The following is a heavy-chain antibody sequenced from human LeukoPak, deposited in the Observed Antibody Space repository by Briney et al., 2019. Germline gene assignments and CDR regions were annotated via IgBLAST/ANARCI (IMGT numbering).Heavy chain of an antibody. D-gene: IGHD1-26*01. CDR1: GFTFINAW. CDR3: TTDGVGVEGATYDN. V-gene: IGHV3-15*01. Sequence: SGGSLRLSCAASGFTFINAWMAWVRQAPGKGLEWVGRIKAKAHGGTIEYAAPVKGRFTISRDDSKNTLYLQMNSLKTEDTAVYYCTTDGVGVEGATYDNWGQGTLVSVSS. CDR2: IKAKAHGGTI. J-gene: IGHJ4*02.